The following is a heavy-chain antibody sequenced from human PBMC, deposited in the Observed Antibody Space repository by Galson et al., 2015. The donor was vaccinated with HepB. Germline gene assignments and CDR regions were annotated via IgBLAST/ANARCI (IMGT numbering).Heavy chain of an antibody. CDR1: GFAFSSYT. V-gene: IGHV3-21*01. J-gene: IGHJ6*02. D-gene: IGHD3-22*01. CDR2: ITSSSSYT. Sequence: SLRLSCAASGFAFSSYTMNWVRQAPGKGPEWVSSITSSSSYTYHADSLKGRFTISRDNAKNSLYLQMNSLRAEDTAVYYYAREVDYYETYGMDVWGQGTTVTVSS. CDR3: AREVDYYETYGMDV.